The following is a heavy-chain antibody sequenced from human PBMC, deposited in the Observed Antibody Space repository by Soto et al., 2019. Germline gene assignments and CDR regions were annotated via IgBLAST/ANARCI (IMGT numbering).Heavy chain of an antibody. J-gene: IGHJ6*02. CDR1: GYSFTSYW. Sequence: PGESLKISCKGSGYSFTSYWISWLRQMPGKGLEWMGRIDPSDSYTNYSPSFQGHVTISADKSISTAYLQWSSLKASDTAMYYCARDPLYCSSTSCSLVHYYYGMDVWGQGTTVTVSS. CDR2: IDPSDSYT. V-gene: IGHV5-10-1*01. CDR3: ARDPLYCSSTSCSLVHYYYGMDV. D-gene: IGHD2-2*01.